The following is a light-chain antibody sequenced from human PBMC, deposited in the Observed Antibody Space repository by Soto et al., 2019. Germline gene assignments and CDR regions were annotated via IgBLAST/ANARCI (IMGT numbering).Light chain of an antibody. CDR1: SSDVGGYNY. V-gene: IGLV2-14*01. J-gene: IGLJ2*01. CDR3: SSYTSSGSFVV. CDR2: DVS. Sequence: SVLTQPASVSGSPGQSITISCTGTSSDVGGYNYVSWYQQHPGKAPKVIIYDVSNRPSGVSNRFSGSKSGNTASLTISGLQAEDEADYYCSSYTSSGSFVVFGGGTKLTVL.